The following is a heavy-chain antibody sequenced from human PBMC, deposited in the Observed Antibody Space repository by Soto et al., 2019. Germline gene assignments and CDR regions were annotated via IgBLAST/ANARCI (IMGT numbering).Heavy chain of an antibody. CDR3: AKDLGSTMGRGVIPYGLDV. V-gene: IGHV3-9*01. CDR1: GFTFDGYA. CDR2: ISWNSGSI. J-gene: IGHJ6*02. D-gene: IGHD3-10*01. Sequence: PGGSLRLSCAASGFTFDGYAMHWVRQAPGKGLEWVSGISWNSGSIGYADSVKGRFTISRDNAKNSLYLQMNSLRAEDTALYYCAKDLGSTMGRGVIPYGLDVWGQGTTVTVSS.